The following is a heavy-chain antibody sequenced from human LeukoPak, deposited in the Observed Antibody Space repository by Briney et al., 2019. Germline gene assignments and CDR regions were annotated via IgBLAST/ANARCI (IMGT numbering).Heavy chain of an antibody. V-gene: IGHV3-23*01. D-gene: IGHD2-15*01. CDR2: ISGSGGST. Sequence: GGSLRLSCAASGFTFSSYAMSWVRRAPGKGLEWVSAISGSGGSTYYADSVKGRFTISRDNSKNTLYLQMNSLRAEHTAVYYCAKLVVVAAKASFDYWGQGTLVTVSS. CDR3: AKLVVVAAKASFDY. J-gene: IGHJ4*02. CDR1: GFTFSSYA.